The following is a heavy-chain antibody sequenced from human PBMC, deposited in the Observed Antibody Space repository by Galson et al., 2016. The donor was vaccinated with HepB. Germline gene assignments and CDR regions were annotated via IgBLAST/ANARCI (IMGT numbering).Heavy chain of an antibody. CDR1: GFSVSTSGVG. CDR2: IYWDDNK. CDR3: VHSRVGATGDYYAGLAV. D-gene: IGHD1-26*01. V-gene: IGHV2-5*02. Sequence: PALVKPTQTLTLTCTFSGFSVSTSGVGVGWIRQSPGKALEWLALIYWDDNKRYSPSLKSRLSITKDTSKNQVVLTMTNMDPVDTATYYCVHSRVGATGDYYAGLAVWGQGTTVTVSS. J-gene: IGHJ6*02.